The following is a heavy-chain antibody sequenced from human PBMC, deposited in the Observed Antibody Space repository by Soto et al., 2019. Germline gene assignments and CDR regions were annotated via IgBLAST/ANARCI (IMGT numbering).Heavy chain of an antibody. V-gene: IGHV3-64*01. CDR1: GFTFSSYA. CDR2: ISSNGGST. Sequence: GGSLRLSCAASGFTFSSYAMHWVRQAPGKGLEYVSAISSNGGSTYYANSVKGRFTISRDNSKNTLYLQMGSLRAEDMAVYYCARDGLGIAAAGTQNYYYYYMDVWGKGTTVTVSS. D-gene: IGHD6-13*01. CDR3: ARDGLGIAAAGTQNYYYYYMDV. J-gene: IGHJ6*03.